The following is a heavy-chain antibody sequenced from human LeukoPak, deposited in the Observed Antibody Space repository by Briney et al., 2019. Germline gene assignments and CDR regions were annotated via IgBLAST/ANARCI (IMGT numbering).Heavy chain of an antibody. D-gene: IGHD5-18*01. V-gene: IGHV3-30*18. CDR3: AKDRGYSHGFDY. Sequence: GGSLRLSCAASGFTFSSYGMHWVRQAPGKGLEWVAAISYDGRNKEYVDSVKGRFTISRDNSKNTLYLQMNSLRAEDTAVYNCAKDRGYSHGFDYWGQGTLVTGSS. CDR2: ISYDGRNK. J-gene: IGHJ4*02. CDR1: GFTFSSYG.